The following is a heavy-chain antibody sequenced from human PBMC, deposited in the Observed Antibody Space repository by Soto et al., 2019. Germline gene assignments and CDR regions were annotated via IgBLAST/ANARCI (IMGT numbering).Heavy chain of an antibody. CDR2: IYYSGST. Sequence: SETLSLTCTVSGGSISSYYWSWIRQPPGKGLEWIGYIYYSGSTNYNPSLKSRVTISVDTSKNQFSLKLSSVTAADTAVYYCARLAAADPYYYYYYGMDVWGQGTTVTVSS. CDR1: GGSISSYY. V-gene: IGHV4-59*01. CDR3: ARLAAADPYYYYYYGMDV. D-gene: IGHD6-13*01. J-gene: IGHJ6*02.